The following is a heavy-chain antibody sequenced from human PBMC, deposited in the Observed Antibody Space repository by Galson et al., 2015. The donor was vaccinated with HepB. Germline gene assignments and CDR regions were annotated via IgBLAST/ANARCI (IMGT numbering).Heavy chain of an antibody. CDR1: GFTLSSYS. Sequence: SLRLSCAASGFTLSSYSMNWVRQAPGKGLEWVSSISSSSSYIYYADSVKGRFTISRDNAKNSLYLQMDSLRAEDTAVYYCARDQRMEFRGGDWDRDWYFDLWGRGTLVTVSS. V-gene: IGHV3-21*01. CDR3: ARDQRMEFRGGDWDRDWYFDL. D-gene: IGHD2-21*02. J-gene: IGHJ2*01. CDR2: ISSSSSYI.